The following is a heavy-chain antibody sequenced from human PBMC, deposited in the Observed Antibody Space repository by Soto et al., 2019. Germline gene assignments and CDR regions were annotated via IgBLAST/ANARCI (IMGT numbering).Heavy chain of an antibody. D-gene: IGHD5-18*01. CDR3: ARDRDFVDTAMVTYFDY. J-gene: IGHJ4*02. V-gene: IGHV1-18*01. Sequence: ASVKVSCKASGYTFTSYGISWVRQAPGQGLEWMGWISAYNGNTNYAQKLQGRVTMATDTSTSTAYMELRSLRSEDTAVYYCARDRDFVDTAMVTYFDYWGQGTLVTVSS. CDR2: ISAYNGNT. CDR1: GYTFTSYG.